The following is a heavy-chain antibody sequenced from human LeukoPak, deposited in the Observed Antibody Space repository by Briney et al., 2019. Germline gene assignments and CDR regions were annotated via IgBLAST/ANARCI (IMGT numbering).Heavy chain of an antibody. CDR2: ISYDGSNK. Sequence: PGRSLRLSCAASGFTFSSYAMHWVRQAPGKGLEWVAVISYDGSNKYYADSVKGRFTISRDNSKNTLYLQMNSLRAEDTAVYYCARDQGRAWEPLAYGMDVWGQGTTVTVSS. CDR1: GFTFSSYA. V-gene: IGHV3-30-3*01. CDR3: ARDQGRAWEPLAYGMDV. D-gene: IGHD1-26*01. J-gene: IGHJ6*02.